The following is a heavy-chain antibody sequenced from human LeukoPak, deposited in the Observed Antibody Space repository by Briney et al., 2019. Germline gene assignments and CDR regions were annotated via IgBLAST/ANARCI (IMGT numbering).Heavy chain of an antibody. CDR1: GFTFSNYA. V-gene: IGHV3-21*01. CDR3: GRVGGRSKAAKGDAFDI. J-gene: IGHJ3*02. Sequence: PGGSLRLSCAASGFTFSNYAMSWVRQAPGKGLEWVSTISNSGDATYYADSVKGRFTISRDNAQNSMYLQMNSLRAEDTAVYYCGRVGGRSKAAKGDAFDIWGQGTMVTVSS. CDR2: ISNSGDAT. D-gene: IGHD6-6*01.